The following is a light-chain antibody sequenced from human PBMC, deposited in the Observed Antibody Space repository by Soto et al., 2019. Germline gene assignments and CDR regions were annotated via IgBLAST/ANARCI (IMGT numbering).Light chain of an antibody. V-gene: IGKV1-27*01. CDR3: QKYNCAPFT. CDR2: EAS. J-gene: IGKJ3*01. Sequence: DIQMTQSPSSRSASFGDRVTITCRAIQGISNFVAWYQQIPGKVPQLLISEASTLQSGVSSRFSSSGSGTDFPLTINNLPPEDVGTYYCQKYNCAPFTFGPGTKVGIK. CDR1: QGISNF.